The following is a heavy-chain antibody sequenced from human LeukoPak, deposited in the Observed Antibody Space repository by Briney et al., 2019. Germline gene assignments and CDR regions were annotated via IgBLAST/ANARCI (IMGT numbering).Heavy chain of an antibody. V-gene: IGHV3-30*04. Sequence: GGSLRLSCAASGFTFSSYAMHWVRQAPGKGLEWVAVISYDGSNKYYADSVKGRFTISRDNSKNTLYLQMNSLRAEDTAVYYCSRVPEIEWFRDAEFDYWGQGILVTVSS. J-gene: IGHJ4*02. CDR2: ISYDGSNK. D-gene: IGHD3-3*01. CDR1: GFTFSSYA. CDR3: SRVPEIEWFRDAEFDY.